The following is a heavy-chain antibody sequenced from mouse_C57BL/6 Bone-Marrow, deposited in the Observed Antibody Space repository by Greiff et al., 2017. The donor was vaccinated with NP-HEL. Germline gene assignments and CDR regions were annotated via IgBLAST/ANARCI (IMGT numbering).Heavy chain of an antibody. CDR3: ARSGIYYYGSSSFAY. Sequence: QVQLQQSDAELVKPGASVKISCKVSGYTFTDHTIHWMKQRPEQGLEWIGYIYPRDGSTKYNEKFKGKATLTADKSSSTAYMQLNSLTSEDAAVYFCARSGIYYYGSSSFAYWGQGTLVTVSA. D-gene: IGHD1-1*01. V-gene: IGHV1-78*01. CDR2: IYPRDGST. CDR1: GYTFTDHT. J-gene: IGHJ3*01.